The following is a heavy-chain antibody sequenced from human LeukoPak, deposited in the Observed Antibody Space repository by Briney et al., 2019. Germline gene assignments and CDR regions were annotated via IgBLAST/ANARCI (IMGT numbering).Heavy chain of an antibody. V-gene: IGHV1-69*04. D-gene: IGHD3-9*01. CDR2: IIPILDVT. CDR1: GGTFTNYA. CDR3: ARGGGVDILTGFQY. J-gene: IGHJ4*02. Sequence: ASVKVSCKASGGTFTNYAINWVRQAPGQGLEWMGRIIPILDVTNYAQKFQGRVTITADQSTSTAYMELSSLRSEDTAVYYCARGGGVDILTGFQYWGQGTLVTVSS.